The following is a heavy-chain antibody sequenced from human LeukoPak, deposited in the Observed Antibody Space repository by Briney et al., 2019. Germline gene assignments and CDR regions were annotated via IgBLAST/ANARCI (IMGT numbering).Heavy chain of an antibody. CDR1: GGSFSGYY. D-gene: IGHD1-26*01. V-gene: IGHV4-34*01. CDR2: INHSGST. J-gene: IGHJ4*02. Sequence: SSETLSLTCAVYGGSFSGYYWSWIRQPPGKGLEWIGEINHSGSTNYNPSLKSRVTISVDTSKNQFSLKLSSVTAADTAVYYCARGEWGLGYWGQGTLVTVSS. CDR3: ARGEWGLGY.